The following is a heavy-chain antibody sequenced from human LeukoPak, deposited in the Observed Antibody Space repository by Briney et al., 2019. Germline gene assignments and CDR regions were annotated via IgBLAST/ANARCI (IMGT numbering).Heavy chain of an antibody. CDR3: ATYHYYDGSGSDY. V-gene: IGHV3-74*01. D-gene: IGHD3-22*01. CDR1: GVTFSSYW. J-gene: IGHJ4*02. CDR2: INGDGSTS. Sequence: PWGTLRLSCAAPGVTFSSYWMRWVRQAPGKGLGWVSRINGDGSTSNYADSVKGRFTISRENAKNTLYLQMNSLRAEDTALYECATYHYYDGSGSDYWGQGTLVTVSS.